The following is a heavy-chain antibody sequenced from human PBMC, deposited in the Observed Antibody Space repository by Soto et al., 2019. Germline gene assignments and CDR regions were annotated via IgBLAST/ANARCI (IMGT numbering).Heavy chain of an antibody. Sequence: SETLSLTCTVSGGSVSSGSYYWSWIRQPPGKGLEWIGYIYYSGSTNYNPSLKSRVTISVDTSKNQFSLKLSSVTAADTAVYYCARTALGYCSGCSCYWNWFDPWGQGTLVTVSS. CDR3: ARTALGYCSGCSCYWNWFDP. D-gene: IGHD2-15*01. CDR1: GGSVSSGSYY. CDR2: IYYSGST. J-gene: IGHJ5*02. V-gene: IGHV4-61*01.